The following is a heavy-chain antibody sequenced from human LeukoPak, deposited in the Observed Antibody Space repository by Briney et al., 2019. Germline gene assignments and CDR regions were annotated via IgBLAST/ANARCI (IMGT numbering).Heavy chain of an antibody. V-gene: IGHV4-34*01. D-gene: IGHD3-10*01. Sequence: PSETLSLTCAVYGGSFSGYYWSWIRQPPGKGLEWIGSIYYSGSTYYNPSLKSRVTISVDTSKNQFSLKLSSVTAADTAVYYCARHYYGSGSYSRGGEFDYWGQGTLVTVSS. CDR2: IYYSGST. CDR3: ARHYYGSGSYSRGGEFDY. J-gene: IGHJ4*02. CDR1: GGSFSGYY.